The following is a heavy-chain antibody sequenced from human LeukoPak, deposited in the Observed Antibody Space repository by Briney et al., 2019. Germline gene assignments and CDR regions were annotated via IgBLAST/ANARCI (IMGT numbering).Heavy chain of an antibody. CDR3: AREDYTWDY. CDR2: ISPNNGNT. Sequence: GSSVKVSCKASGYTFTSYGISWVRQAPGQGLDWMGWISPNNGNTNYAQKFQGRVTMTTDTSTSTAYMELRSLRSDDTAVYYCAREDYTWDYWGQGTQVTVSS. J-gene: IGHJ4*02. V-gene: IGHV1-18*01. D-gene: IGHD2-2*02. CDR1: GYTFTSYG.